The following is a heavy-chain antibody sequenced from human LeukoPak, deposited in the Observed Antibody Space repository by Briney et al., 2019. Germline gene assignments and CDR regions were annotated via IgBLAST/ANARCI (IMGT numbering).Heavy chain of an antibody. CDR2: INHSGST. Sequence: SETLSLTCAVYGGSFSGYYWSWIRQPPGKGLEWIGEINHSGSTNYNPSLKSRVTISVDTSKNQFSLKLSSVTAAETGVYYCARGGVEMEMAYNWFDPWGQGTLVTVSS. CDR1: GGSFSGYY. V-gene: IGHV4-34*01. D-gene: IGHD5-24*01. CDR3: ARGGVEMEMAYNWFDP. J-gene: IGHJ5*02.